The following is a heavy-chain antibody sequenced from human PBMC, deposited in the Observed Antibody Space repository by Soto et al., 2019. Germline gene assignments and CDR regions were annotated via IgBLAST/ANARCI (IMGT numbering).Heavy chain of an antibody. CDR1: GGSISSGDYY. V-gene: IGHV4-30-4*01. J-gene: IGHJ4*02. Sequence: SETLSLTFTVSGGSISSGDYYWSWIRQPPGKGLEWIGYIYYSGSTYYNPSLKSRVNISVDTSKKQCALKLSSVTTTDTAVYYCARDGYGDYGDYWGQGTLVTVSS. CDR3: ARDGYGDYGDY. D-gene: IGHD4-17*01. CDR2: IYYSGST.